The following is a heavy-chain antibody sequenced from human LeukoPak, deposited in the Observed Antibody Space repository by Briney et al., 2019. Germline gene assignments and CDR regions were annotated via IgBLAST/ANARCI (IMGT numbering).Heavy chain of an antibody. J-gene: IGHJ4*02. D-gene: IGHD3-22*01. Sequence: GRSLRLSCAASGFTFSSYGMHWVRQAPGKGLEWVAVISYDGSNKYYADSVKGRFTISRDNSKNTLYLQMNSLRAEDTAVYYCARSGSYYYDSSGLSYYFDYWGQGTLVTVSS. CDR2: ISYDGSNK. CDR1: GFTFSSYG. V-gene: IGHV3-30*03. CDR3: ARSGSYYYDSSGLSYYFDY.